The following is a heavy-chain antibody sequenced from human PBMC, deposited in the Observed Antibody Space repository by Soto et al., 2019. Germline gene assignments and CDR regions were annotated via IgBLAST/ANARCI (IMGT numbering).Heavy chain of an antibody. J-gene: IGHJ6*02. D-gene: IGHD3-10*01. CDR2: ISAYNGNT. CDR3: ARDRQAPRITMVRGVIGYGMDV. V-gene: IGHV1-18*01. Sequence: ASVKVSCKASGYTFTSYGISWVRQAPGQGLEWMGWISAYNGNTNYAQKLQGRVTMTTDTSTSTAYMELRSLRSDDTAVYYCARDRQAPRITMVRGVIGYGMDVWGQGTTVTVS. CDR1: GYTFTSYG.